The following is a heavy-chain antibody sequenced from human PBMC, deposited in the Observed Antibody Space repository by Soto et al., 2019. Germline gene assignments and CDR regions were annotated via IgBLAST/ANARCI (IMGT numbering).Heavy chain of an antibody. J-gene: IGHJ5*02. Sequence: QVQLQQWGAGLLKPSETLSLTCAVYGGSFSGYYWSWIRQPPGKGLEWIGEINHSGSTNYNPSLKSRVTISVDTSKNQFSLKLSSVTAADTAVYYCARGGDYYGSGSYYLLGRHWFDPWGQGTLVTVSS. D-gene: IGHD3-10*01. CDR3: ARGGDYYGSGSYYLLGRHWFDP. CDR1: GGSFSGYY. CDR2: INHSGST. V-gene: IGHV4-34*01.